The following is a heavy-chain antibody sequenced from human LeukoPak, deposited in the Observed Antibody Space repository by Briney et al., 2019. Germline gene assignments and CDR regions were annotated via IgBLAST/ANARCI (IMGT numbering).Heavy chain of an antibody. Sequence: PGGSLRLSCAASGFTFDDYAMHWVRQAPGKGLEWVSLISWDGGSTYYADSVKGRFTISRDDSKNSLYLQMNSLRAEDTALYYCAKTSSGYYMDVWGKGTTVTVSS. CDR2: ISWDGGST. J-gene: IGHJ6*03. V-gene: IGHV3-43D*03. CDR1: GFTFDDYA. CDR3: AKTSSGYYMDV. D-gene: IGHD6-19*01.